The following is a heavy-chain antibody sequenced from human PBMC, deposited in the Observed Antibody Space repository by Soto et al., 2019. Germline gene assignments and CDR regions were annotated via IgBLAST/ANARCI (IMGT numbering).Heavy chain of an antibody. J-gene: IGHJ4*02. Sequence: QVQLVESGGGVVQPGRSLRLSCAASGFTFSSYAMHWVRQAPGKGLEWVALISYDGSNKFYADSVKGRFTISRDNSKNTPYLQMNSLRAEDTAAYYCARSIHHTVTSPLDCWGQGTLVTVSS. CDR2: ISYDGSNK. CDR1: GFTFSSYA. CDR3: ARSIHHTVTSPLDC. D-gene: IGHD4-4*01. V-gene: IGHV3-30-3*01.